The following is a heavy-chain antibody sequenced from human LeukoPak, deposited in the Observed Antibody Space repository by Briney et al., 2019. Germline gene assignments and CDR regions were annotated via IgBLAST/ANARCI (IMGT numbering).Heavy chain of an antibody. CDR3: ARDIDKTSMVFKSFDY. CDR1: GYSISSGYY. CDR2: IHQSGST. V-gene: IGHV4-38-2*02. D-gene: IGHD5-18*01. Sequence: SETLSLTCSVSGYSISSGYYWGWIRQPPGKGLEWIGNIHQSGSTYYNPSLKSRVTISVDMSKNQFSLNLNSVTAADTAVYYCARDIDKTSMVFKSFDYWGQGTLVTVSS. J-gene: IGHJ4*02.